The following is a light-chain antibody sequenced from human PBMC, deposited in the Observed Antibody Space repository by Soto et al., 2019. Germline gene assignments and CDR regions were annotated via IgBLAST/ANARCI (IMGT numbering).Light chain of an antibody. J-gene: IGKJ2*01. CDR3: MQIIKLPDT. Sequence: ITLTQTPYALSVSPGQPASISCRSSQSLVHSDGKSHLYWYLQKPGQPPQLLIYEASNRFSGVPDRFSGSGSGTDFTLKISRVEAEDVGVYYGMQIIKLPDTFGQGTKLEIK. CDR2: EAS. CDR1: QSLVHSDGKSH. V-gene: IGKV2D-29*01.